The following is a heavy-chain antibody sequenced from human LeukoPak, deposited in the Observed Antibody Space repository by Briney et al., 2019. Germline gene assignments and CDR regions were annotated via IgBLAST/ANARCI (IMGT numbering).Heavy chain of an antibody. D-gene: IGHD3-9*01. V-gene: IGHV1-2*02. Sequence: ASVKVSCKASGYTFTGYYMHWVRQAPGQGLEWMGWINPNSGGTNYAQKFQGRVTMTRDTSISTAYMELNRLRSDDTAVYYCARVYYDILTGTYYFDYWGQGTLVTVSS. CDR1: GYTFTGYY. CDR3: ARVYYDILTGTYYFDY. J-gene: IGHJ4*02. CDR2: INPNSGGT.